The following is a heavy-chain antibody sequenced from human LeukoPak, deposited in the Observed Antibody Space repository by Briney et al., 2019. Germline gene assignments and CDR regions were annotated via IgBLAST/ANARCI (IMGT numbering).Heavy chain of an antibody. CDR1: GFTLSGHW. V-gene: IGHV3-74*01. CDR2: INPDGSST. J-gene: IGHJ4*02. D-gene: IGHD4-23*01. CDR3: IRSYSGPADY. Sequence: GGSLRLSCAASGFTLSGHWMHCVRQAPGEGLGWVSRINPDGSSTSYADSVRGRFTISRDNAKNTVYLQTNSLRGEDTAMYYCIRSYSGPADYWGQGTLVTVSS.